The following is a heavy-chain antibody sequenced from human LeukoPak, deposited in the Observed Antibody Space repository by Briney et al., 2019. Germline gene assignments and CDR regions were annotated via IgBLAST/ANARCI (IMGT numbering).Heavy chain of an antibody. V-gene: IGHV3-11*04. CDR1: GFTFSGYY. CDR3: ARDKVVGATSLDY. Sequence: GGSLRLSCSASGFTFSGYYMSWIRPAPGKGLQWVSYISSSGSSIYYADSVKGRFTISRDNAKNSLYLQMDSLRAEDTAVYYCARDKVVGATSLDYWGQGTLVTVSS. J-gene: IGHJ4*02. CDR2: ISSSGSSI. D-gene: IGHD1-26*01.